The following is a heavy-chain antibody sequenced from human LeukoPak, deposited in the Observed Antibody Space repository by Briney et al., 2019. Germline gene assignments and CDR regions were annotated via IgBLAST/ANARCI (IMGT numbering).Heavy chain of an antibody. Sequence: GASVKVSCKASGFTFTSSAMRWVRRARGQRLEWIGWIVVGSGNTNYAQKFQERVTITRDMSTSTAYMELSSLRSEDTAVYYCAAVGAYCGGDCYSGDYWGQGTLVTVSS. D-gene: IGHD2-21*02. J-gene: IGHJ4*02. V-gene: IGHV1-58*02. CDR3: AAVGAYCGGDCYSGDY. CDR1: GFTFTSSA. CDR2: IVVGSGNT.